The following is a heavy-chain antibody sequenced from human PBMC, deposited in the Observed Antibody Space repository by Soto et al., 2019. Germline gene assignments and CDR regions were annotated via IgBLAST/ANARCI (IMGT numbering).Heavy chain of an antibody. D-gene: IGHD2-21*02. Sequence: QVQLVQSGAEVKKPGASVKVSCKTSGYTFIDYYIHWVRQAPGQGLEWMGWINANSGGTNYAQKFQGWVTLTRDTSISTAYMELNTDDXAXYYCARGPVTAWDNWFDLWGQGTLVTVSS. CDR3: ARGPVTAWDNWFDL. V-gene: IGHV1-2*04. CDR2: INANSGGT. J-gene: IGHJ5*02. CDR1: GYTFIDYY.